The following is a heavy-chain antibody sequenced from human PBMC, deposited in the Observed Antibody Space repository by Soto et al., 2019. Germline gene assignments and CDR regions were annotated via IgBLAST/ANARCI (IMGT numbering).Heavy chain of an antibody. CDR3: AADWSNRPFDF. J-gene: IGHJ4*02. Sequence: SVKVSCKASGYTITSYDMNWVGHTRGQRLEWIGCIVGASGSTTYAQQFQGSLAITRDMSTSTVYMELSSLRSEDTAVYYCAADWSNRPFDFWGQGTLVTVSS. CDR1: GYTITSYD. CDR2: IVGASGST. V-gene: IGHV1-58*02. D-gene: IGHD3-3*01.